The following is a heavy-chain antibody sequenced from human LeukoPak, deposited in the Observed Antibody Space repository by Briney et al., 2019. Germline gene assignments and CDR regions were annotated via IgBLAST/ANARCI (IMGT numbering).Heavy chain of an antibody. V-gene: IGHV3-9*03. CDR3: AKGPPRIQLWLAWFDY. Sequence: GRSLRLSCAASGFTFDDYAMHWVRQAPVKGLEWVSGISWNSGSIGYADSVKGRFTISRDNAKNSLYLQMNSLRAEDMASYYCAKGPPRIQLWLAWFDYWGQGTLVTVSS. J-gene: IGHJ4*02. CDR2: ISWNSGSI. CDR1: GFTFDDYA. D-gene: IGHD5-18*01.